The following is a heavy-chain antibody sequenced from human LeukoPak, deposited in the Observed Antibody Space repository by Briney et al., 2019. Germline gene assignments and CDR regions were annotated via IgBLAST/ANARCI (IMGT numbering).Heavy chain of an antibody. J-gene: IGHJ4*02. CDR2: INSDGSST. Sequence: GGSLRLSCAASGFTFSSYWMHWVRQAPGKGLVWVSRINSDGSSTSYADSVKGRFTISRDNAKNTLYLQMNSLRAEDTAVYYCARAYYYDSSSYYRNHFDYWGQGTLVTVSS. V-gene: IGHV3-74*01. CDR1: GFTFSSYW. D-gene: IGHD3-22*01. CDR3: ARAYYYDSSSYYRNHFDY.